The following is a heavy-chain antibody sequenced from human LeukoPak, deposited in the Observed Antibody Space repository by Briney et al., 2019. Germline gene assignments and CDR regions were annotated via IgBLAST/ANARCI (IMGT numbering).Heavy chain of an antibody. D-gene: IGHD3-3*01. CDR3: ARDGVLRFLEPEYFQH. CDR1: GFTFSSYA. J-gene: IGHJ1*01. V-gene: IGHV3-48*01. Sequence: PGGSLRLSCAASGFTFSSYAMSWVRQAPGKGLEWVSYISSSSSTIYYADSVKGRFTISRDNAKNSLYLQMNSLRAEDTAVYYCARDGVLRFLEPEYFQHWGQGTLVTVSS. CDR2: ISSSSSTI.